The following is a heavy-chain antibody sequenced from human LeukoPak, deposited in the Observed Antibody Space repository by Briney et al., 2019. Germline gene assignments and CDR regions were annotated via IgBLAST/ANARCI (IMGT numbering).Heavy chain of an antibody. V-gene: IGHV3-23*01. CDR3: AKDDAWLQYGN. CDR2: ISPNGVIT. D-gene: IGHD5-24*01. J-gene: IGHJ4*02. Sequence: GGSLRLSCAASGFTFSSFGMHWVRQAPGKGLEWVSGISPNGVITYYADSVKGRFTISRDNSKGTVYLQMNSLRPEDTAVYYCAKDDAWLQYGNWGRGTLVTVSS. CDR1: GFTFSSFG.